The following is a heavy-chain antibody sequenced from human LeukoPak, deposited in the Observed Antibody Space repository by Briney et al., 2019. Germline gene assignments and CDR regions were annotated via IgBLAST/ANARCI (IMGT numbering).Heavy chain of an antibody. CDR3: ARSGYYTVGTFDI. D-gene: IGHD3/OR15-3a*01. CDR2: IYHSGST. CDR1: GASISSGSYS. Sequence: PSETLSLTCAVSGASISSGSYSWSWTRQPPGKGLEWIGYIYHSGSTYDNPSLSSRVTISVDRSKNQFSLKLSSVTAADTAVYYCARSGYYTVGTFDIWGQGTMVTVSS. J-gene: IGHJ3*02. V-gene: IGHV4-30-2*01.